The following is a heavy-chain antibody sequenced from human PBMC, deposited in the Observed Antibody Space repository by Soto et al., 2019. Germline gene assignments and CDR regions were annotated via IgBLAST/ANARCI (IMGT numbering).Heavy chain of an antibody. CDR1: GFTFSSYS. Sequence: GGSLRLSCGASGFTFSSYSMNWVRQAPGKGLEWISYISSSSTIFYADSVKGRFTISRDNDKNSLYLQMNNLGDEDTAVYFCAREGRYSGSDYFDYWGQGTLVTVSS. CDR2: ISSSSTI. CDR3: AREGRYSGSDYFDY. V-gene: IGHV3-48*02. D-gene: IGHD5-12*01. J-gene: IGHJ4*02.